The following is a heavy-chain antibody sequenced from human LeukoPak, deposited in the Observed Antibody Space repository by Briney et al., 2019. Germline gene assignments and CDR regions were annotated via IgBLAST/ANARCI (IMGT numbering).Heavy chain of an antibody. V-gene: IGHV1-18*01. J-gene: IGHJ5*02. CDR3: TRRGPPATNWFDP. D-gene: IGHD3-10*01. CDR2: ISTYNGDT. CDR1: GYTFTSHG. Sequence: ASVKVSCTTSGYTFTSHGINWVRQAPGQGLEWMGWISTYNGDTNSAQKFQGRVPLTTDTSTSTAYMELRSLRYDDTAVYYCTRRGPPATNWFDPWGQGTLVTVSS.